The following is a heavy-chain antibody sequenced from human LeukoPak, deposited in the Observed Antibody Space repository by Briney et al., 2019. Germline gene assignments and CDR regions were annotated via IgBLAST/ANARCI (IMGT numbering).Heavy chain of an antibody. CDR2: ISGSSTTI. J-gene: IGHJ3*02. V-gene: IGHV3-48*01. CDR3: ARDQGGGVFDI. CDR1: GFTVTKNY. D-gene: IGHD3-16*01. Sequence: PGGSLRLSCEASGFTVTKNYMTWVRQAPGKGLGWVSYISGSSTTIYYADSVKGRFTISRDNAKNSLYLQMHSLRAEDTAVYYCARDQGGGVFDIWGQGTMVTVSS.